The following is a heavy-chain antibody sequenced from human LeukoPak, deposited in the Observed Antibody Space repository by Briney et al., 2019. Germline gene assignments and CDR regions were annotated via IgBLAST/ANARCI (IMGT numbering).Heavy chain of an antibody. CDR2: IYSGGST. CDR3: ARESSGSYYPDY. CDR1: GFTVSSNY. Sequence: PGGSLRLSCAASGFTVSSNYMSWVRQAPGKGLEWVSVIYSGGSTYYADSVKGRFTISRDNSKNTLYLQMNSLRAEDTAVYYCARESSGSYYPDYWGQGTLVTVSS. V-gene: IGHV3-66*01. J-gene: IGHJ4*02. D-gene: IGHD3-10*01.